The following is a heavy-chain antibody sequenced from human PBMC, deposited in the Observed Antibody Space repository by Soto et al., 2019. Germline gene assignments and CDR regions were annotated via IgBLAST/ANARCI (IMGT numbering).Heavy chain of an antibody. D-gene: IGHD4-17*01. Sequence: GASVKVSCKASGGTFSSYAISWVRQAPGQGHEWMGGIIPIFGTANYAQKFQGRVTITADESTSTAYMELSSLRSEDTAVYYSARESTTVTTYGILWNHYYYYYGMAVCGQGSTVIVS. V-gene: IGHV1-69*13. CDR1: GGTFSSYA. CDR2: IIPIFGTA. J-gene: IGHJ6*02. CDR3: ARESTTVTTYGILWNHYYYYYGMAV.